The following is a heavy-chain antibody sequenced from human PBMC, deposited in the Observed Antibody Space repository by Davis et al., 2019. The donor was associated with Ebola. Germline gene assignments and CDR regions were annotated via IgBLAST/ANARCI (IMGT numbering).Heavy chain of an antibody. CDR2: ISAYNGNT. J-gene: IGHJ5*02. V-gene: IGHV1-18*01. CDR1: GYTFTSYG. CDR3: ARDEGYYYDSTRWFDP. Sequence: ASVKVSCKASGYTFTSYGISWVRQAPGQGLEWMGWISAYNGNTKDAQKLQGRVTMTTDTSTSTAYMELSSLRSEDTAVYYCARDEGYYYDSTRWFDPWGQGTLVTVSS. D-gene: IGHD3-22*01.